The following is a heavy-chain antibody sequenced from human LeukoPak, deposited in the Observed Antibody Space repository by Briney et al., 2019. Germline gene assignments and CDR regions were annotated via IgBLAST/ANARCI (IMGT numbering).Heavy chain of an antibody. J-gene: IGHJ4*02. Sequence: PGGSLRLSCEASGFAFWNAWMTWVRQAPGKGPEWVGRLKSKADGGPNDYAAAVKGRFSISRDDSKNSLYLQMNSLKTEDTAVYYCVAMIRGVGYWGQGTLVTVSP. CDR1: GFAFWNAW. CDR3: VAMIRGVGY. D-gene: IGHD3-10*01. V-gene: IGHV3-15*01. CDR2: LKSKADGGPN.